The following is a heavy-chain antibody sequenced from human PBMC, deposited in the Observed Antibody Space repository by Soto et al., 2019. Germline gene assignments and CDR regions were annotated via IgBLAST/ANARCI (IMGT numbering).Heavy chain of an antibody. CDR2: ISWNSGTI. V-gene: IGHV3-9*01. CDR1: GFTLSSYS. CDR3: ARDVWSRASGPPDS. Sequence: GGSLRLSCEASGFTLSSYSMHWVRQAPGKGLEWVTGISWNSGTIGYADSVKGRFTISRDNAKDSLYLQMNSLRAEDTALYYCARDVWSRASGPPDSWGQGTLVTVSS. J-gene: IGHJ4*02. D-gene: IGHD3-10*01.